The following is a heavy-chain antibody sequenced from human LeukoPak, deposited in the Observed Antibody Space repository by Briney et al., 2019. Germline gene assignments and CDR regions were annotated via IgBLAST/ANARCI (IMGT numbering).Heavy chain of an antibody. V-gene: IGHV3-74*01. Sequence: GGSLRLSCAASRCTFSTYWMHWVRQAPGKGLVWVSRINSDGSSTTYADSVKGRFTISRDNAKNTLYLHMNSLRAEDTAVYYCAKDQDFWSGFDIWGQGTMVTVSS. J-gene: IGHJ3*02. D-gene: IGHD3-3*01. CDR2: INSDGSST. CDR3: AKDQDFWSGFDI. CDR1: RCTFSTYW.